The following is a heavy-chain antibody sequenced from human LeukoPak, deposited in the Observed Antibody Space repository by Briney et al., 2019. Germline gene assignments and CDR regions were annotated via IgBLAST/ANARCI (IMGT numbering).Heavy chain of an antibody. CDR1: GFTFSSYA. V-gene: IGHV3-30*04. D-gene: IGHD3-22*01. Sequence: PGGSLSLSCAASGFTFSSYAMHWVRQAPGKGLEWVAVISYDGSNKYYADSVKGRFTISRDNSKNTLYLQMNSLRAEDTAVYYCARDASGGYYLFDYWGQGTLVTVSS. CDR2: ISYDGSNK. J-gene: IGHJ4*02. CDR3: ARDASGGYYLFDY.